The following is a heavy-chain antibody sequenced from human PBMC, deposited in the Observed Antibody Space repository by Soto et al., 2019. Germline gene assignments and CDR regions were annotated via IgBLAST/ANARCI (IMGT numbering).Heavy chain of an antibody. D-gene: IGHD5-18*01. CDR3: AGLWGDSYAYFDY. CDR1: GFTFSSYE. Sequence: GGSLRLSCAASGFTFSSYEVNWVRQAPGKGLEWVSYISSSGSTIYYADSVKGRFTISRDNAKNSLYLQMNSLRAEDTAVYYCAGLWGDSYAYFDYWGQGTLVTVSS. V-gene: IGHV3-48*03. J-gene: IGHJ4*02. CDR2: ISSSGSTI.